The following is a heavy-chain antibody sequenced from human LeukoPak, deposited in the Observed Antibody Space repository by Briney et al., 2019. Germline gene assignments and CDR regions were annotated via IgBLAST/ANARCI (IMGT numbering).Heavy chain of an antibody. V-gene: IGHV3-69-1*01. CDR1: GFILSDFT. Sequence: GGSLRLSCAASGFILSDFTMNWVRQAPGKGLEWVSTISNTGVTHYADSVKGRFTISSDSAKNSQYLQIYSLRDEDTAVYYCARYYFGPGNYRTFDRWGQGTLVIVSS. D-gene: IGHD3-10*01. CDR2: ISNTGVT. CDR3: ARYYFGPGNYRTFDR. J-gene: IGHJ4*02.